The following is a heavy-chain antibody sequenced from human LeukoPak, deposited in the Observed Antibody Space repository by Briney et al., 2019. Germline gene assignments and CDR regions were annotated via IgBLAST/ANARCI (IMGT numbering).Heavy chain of an antibody. J-gene: IGHJ3*02. V-gene: IGHV3-53*04. CDR3: ARESTVVTDGAFDI. CDR2: IYSGGST. CDR1: GFTVSSNY. D-gene: IGHD4-23*01. Sequence: GGSLRLSCAASGFTVSSNYMNWVRQAPGKGLEWVSVIYSGGSTYYADSVKGRFTISRHNSKSTLYLQMNSLRAEDTAVYYCARESTVVTDGAFDIWGQGTMVTVSS.